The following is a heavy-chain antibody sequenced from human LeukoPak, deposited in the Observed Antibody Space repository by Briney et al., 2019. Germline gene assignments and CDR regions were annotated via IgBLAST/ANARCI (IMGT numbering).Heavy chain of an antibody. Sequence: PGGSLRLSCGASGFTVSSNYMSWVRRAPGKGLEWVSVLYSGGSTYYADSVKGRFTISRDNSKNTLYLQMNSLRAEDTAVYYCARDPTGDREVYWGQGTLVTVSS. V-gene: IGHV3-53*01. CDR2: LYSGGST. CDR3: ARDPTGDREVY. J-gene: IGHJ4*02. CDR1: GFTVSSNY. D-gene: IGHD7-27*01.